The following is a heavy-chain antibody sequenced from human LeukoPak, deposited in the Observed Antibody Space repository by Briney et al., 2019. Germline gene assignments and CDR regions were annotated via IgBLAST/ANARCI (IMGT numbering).Heavy chain of an antibody. J-gene: IGHJ6*04. CDR2: ISSSSSYI. V-gene: IGHV3-21*01. D-gene: IGHD3-3*01. Sequence: GGSLRLSCAASGFTFSSYSVNWVRQAPGKGLEWVSSISSSSSYIYYADSVKGRFTISRDNAKNSLYLQMNSLRAEDTAVYYCARGIAYYDPPWDVWGKGTTVTVSS. CDR3: ARGIAYYDPPWDV. CDR1: GFTFSSYS.